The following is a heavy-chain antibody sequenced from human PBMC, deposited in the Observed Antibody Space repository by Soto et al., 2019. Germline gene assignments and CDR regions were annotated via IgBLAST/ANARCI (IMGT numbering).Heavy chain of an antibody. V-gene: IGHV4-30-2*01. Sequence: PSETLSLTCDVSGDTISTGGYTWAWIRQPPGKALEWIGHTYHSGNPNYSPSLKSRVTISLDTSKNQFSLKLSSVTAADTAVYFCARENRCFDYWGQGALVTVSS. CDR1: GDTISTGGYT. J-gene: IGHJ4*02. D-gene: IGHD2-8*01. CDR2: TYHSGNP. CDR3: ARENRCFDY.